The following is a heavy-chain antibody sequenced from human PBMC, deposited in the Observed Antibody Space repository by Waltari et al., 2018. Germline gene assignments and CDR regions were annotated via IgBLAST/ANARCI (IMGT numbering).Heavy chain of an antibody. CDR3: ARETGASDAFDI. D-gene: IGHD1-26*01. CDR1: GYTFTSYD. Sequence: QVQLVQSGAEVKKPGASVKVSCKASGYTFTSYDINWVRQATGQGLEWMGWMNPNSGNTGYAQKFQGRVTITRNTSRSTAYMELSSLRAEDTAVYYCARETGASDAFDIWGQGTMVTVSS. V-gene: IGHV1-8*03. CDR2: MNPNSGNT. J-gene: IGHJ3*02.